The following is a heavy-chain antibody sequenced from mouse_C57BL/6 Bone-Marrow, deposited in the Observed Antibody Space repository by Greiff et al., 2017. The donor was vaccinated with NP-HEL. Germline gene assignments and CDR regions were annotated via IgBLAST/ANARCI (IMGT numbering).Heavy chain of an antibody. V-gene: IGHV1-81*01. CDR1: GYTFTSYG. D-gene: IGHD1-1*01. J-gene: IGHJ2*01. CDR2: IYPRSGNT. Sequence: QVQLQQSGAELARPGASVKLSCKASGYTFTSYGISWVKQRTGQGLEWIGEIYPRSGNTYYNEKFKGKATLTADKSSSTAYMELRSLTSDDSAVYFCARESYYSHFDYWGQCTTLTVSS. CDR3: ARESYYSHFDY.